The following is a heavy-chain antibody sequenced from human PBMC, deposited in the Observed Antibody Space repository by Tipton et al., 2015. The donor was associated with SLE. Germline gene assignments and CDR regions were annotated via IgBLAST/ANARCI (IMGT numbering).Heavy chain of an antibody. D-gene: IGHD6-6*01. CDR2: ISYSGNT. CDR3: ARDQGSSADSYYYGMDV. V-gene: IGHV4-31*11. J-gene: IGHJ6*02. Sequence: TLSLTCAVYGGSFSDYHWSDYYWSWIRHHPGKGLEWIGFISYSGNTYYNPSLKSRLTISEDTSKNQFSLKLTSVTAADTAVYYCARDQGSSADSYYYGMDVWGQGTTVTVSS. CDR1: GGSFSDYHWSDYY.